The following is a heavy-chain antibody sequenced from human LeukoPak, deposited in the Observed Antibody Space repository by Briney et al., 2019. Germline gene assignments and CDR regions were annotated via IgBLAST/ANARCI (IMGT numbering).Heavy chain of an antibody. CDR3: ARGMTTNYYYYYGMDV. J-gene: IGHJ6*02. D-gene: IGHD4-11*01. Sequence: SETLSLTCAVYGGSFSGYYWSWIRQPPGKGLEWIGEINHSGSTNYNPSLKSQVTISVDTSKNQFSLKLSSVTAADTAVYYCARGMTTNYYYYYGMDVWGQGTTVTVSS. CDR1: GGSFSGYY. CDR2: INHSGST. V-gene: IGHV4-34*01.